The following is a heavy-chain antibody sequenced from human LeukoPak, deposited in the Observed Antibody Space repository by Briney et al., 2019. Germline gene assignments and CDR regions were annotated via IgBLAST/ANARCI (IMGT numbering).Heavy chain of an antibody. J-gene: IGHJ4*02. CDR2: IYYSGST. D-gene: IGHD3-10*01. Sequence: PSETLSLTCTVSGGSISSGGYYWSWIRQHPGKGLEWIGYIYYSGSTYYNPSLKSRVTISVDTSKNQFSLKLSSVTAADTAVYYCARVSSYKHIIVGWGQGTLVTVSP. CDR1: GGSISSGGYY. V-gene: IGHV4-31*03. CDR3: ARVSSYKHIIVG.